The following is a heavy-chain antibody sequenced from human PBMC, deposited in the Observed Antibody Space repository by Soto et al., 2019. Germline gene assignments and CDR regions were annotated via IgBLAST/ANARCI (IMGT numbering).Heavy chain of an antibody. CDR3: AKDQIQAASRPKDSEV. Sequence: PGGPLRLSCAASGFTFSDRALNWVRQAPGKGLAWVSVISVSSGRAYYADSVKGRFTISRDNSKNIVYLQMNSLRAEDTAVYYCAKDQIQAASRPKDSEVWGQGTTVIISS. V-gene: IGHV3-23*01. CDR2: ISVSSGRA. J-gene: IGHJ6*02. CDR1: GFTFSDRA. D-gene: IGHD5-18*01.